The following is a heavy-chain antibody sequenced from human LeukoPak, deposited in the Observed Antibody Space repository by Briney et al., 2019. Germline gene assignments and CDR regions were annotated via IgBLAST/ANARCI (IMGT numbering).Heavy chain of an antibody. D-gene: IGHD7-27*01. V-gene: IGHV4-39*02. CDR2: IYYSGST. J-gene: IGHJ3*02. CDR1: GGSISSSSYY. Sequence: SETLSLTCTVSGGSISSSSYYWGWIRQPPGKGLEWIGNIYYSGSTYYNPSLKSRVTISVDTSKNQFSLKLSSVTAADTAVYYCARDPGDYNNSAAAFDIWGQGTMVTVSS. CDR3: ARDPGDYNNSAAAFDI.